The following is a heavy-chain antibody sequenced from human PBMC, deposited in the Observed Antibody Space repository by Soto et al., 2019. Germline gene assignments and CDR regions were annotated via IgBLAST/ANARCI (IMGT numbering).Heavy chain of an antibody. V-gene: IGHV1-24*01. CDR2: FDPEDGET. D-gene: IGHD3-22*01. Sequence: VQLVQSGAEVKKPGASVKVSCKVSGYTLTELSMHWVRQAPGKGLEWMGGFDPEDGETIYAQKFQGRVTMTEDTSTDTAYMELSSLRSEDTAVYYCATALDYYDSSGNAYYFDYWGQGTLVTVSS. CDR1: GYTLTELS. CDR3: ATALDYYDSSGNAYYFDY. J-gene: IGHJ4*02.